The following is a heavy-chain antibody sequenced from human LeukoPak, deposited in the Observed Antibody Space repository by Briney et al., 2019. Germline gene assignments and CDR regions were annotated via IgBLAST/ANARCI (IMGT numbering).Heavy chain of an antibody. CDR2: IYYSGST. D-gene: IGHD5-12*01. J-gene: IGHJ4*02. V-gene: IGHV4-39*07. CDR1: GGSIGSSTYY. Sequence: PSETLSLTCTVSGGSIGSSTYYWGWIRRPPGKGLEWIGSIYYSGSTNYNPSLKSRVTISVDTSKNQFSLKLSSVTAADTAVYYCAREVSLRRYSGYPPPSNWGQGTLVTVSS. CDR3: AREVSLRRYSGYPPPSN.